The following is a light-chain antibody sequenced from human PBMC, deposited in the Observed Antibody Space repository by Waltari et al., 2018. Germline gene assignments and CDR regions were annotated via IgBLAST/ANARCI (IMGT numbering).Light chain of an antibody. CDR2: GSF. V-gene: IGKV1-39*01. CDR3: QQSYKTPWT. CDR1: QSISTY. J-gene: IGKJ1*01. Sequence: DIQMTQSPSSLSASVGDRVTITCRASQSISTYLNWYQQKPGKAPKLPIYGSFSLQSGVPSRFSGSGAGTEFTLTISSLQPEDFTTYICQQSYKTPWTFGQGTKVEIK.